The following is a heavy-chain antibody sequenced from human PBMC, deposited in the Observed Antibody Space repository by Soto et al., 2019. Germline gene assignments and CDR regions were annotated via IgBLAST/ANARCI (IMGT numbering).Heavy chain of an antibody. CDR3: AREIIPLTTDWYFDL. CDR2: IFDSGST. CDR1: GGSISGGVYY. Sequence: QVQLQESGPGLVKPSQTLSLTCTVSGGSISGGVYYWSWIRQAPGKGLEWIGYIFDSGSTYYNPSLKSRVTMSVDTSKNQFSLRLSSVTAADTAVYYCAREIIPLTTDWYFDLWGRGTLVTVSS. D-gene: IGHD4-17*01. J-gene: IGHJ2*01. V-gene: IGHV4-30-4*01.